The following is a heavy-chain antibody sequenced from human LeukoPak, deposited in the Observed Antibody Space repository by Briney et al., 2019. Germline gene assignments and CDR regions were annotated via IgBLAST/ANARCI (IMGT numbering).Heavy chain of an antibody. J-gene: IGHJ4*02. D-gene: IGHD1-26*01. CDR3: AREYSGSYYDY. V-gene: IGHV4-30-4*08. Sequence: SETLSLTCTVSGGSISSVDYYWSWIRQPPGKGLEWIGYIYYSGSTYYNPSLKSRVTISVDTSKNQFSLKLSSVTAADTAVYYCAREYSGSYYDYWGQGTLVTVSS. CDR1: GGSISSVDYY. CDR2: IYYSGST.